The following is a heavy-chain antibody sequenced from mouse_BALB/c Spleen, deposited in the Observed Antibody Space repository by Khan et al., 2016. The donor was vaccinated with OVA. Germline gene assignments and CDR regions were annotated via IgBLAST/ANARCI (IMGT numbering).Heavy chain of an antibody. V-gene: IGHV2-9*02. J-gene: IGHJ2*01. CDR1: GFSLTSYG. CDR2: IWAGGST. CDR3: AREVYYGNLYYIDY. D-gene: IGHD2-1*01. Sequence: QVQLQQSGPGLVAPSQSLSITCTVSGFSLTSYGVHWVRQPPGKGLEWLGTIWAGGSTNYNSALMSRLSIIKDNSKSQVFLKMNSLQTDDTAIYYCAREVYYGNLYYIDYWGQGTTLTVSS.